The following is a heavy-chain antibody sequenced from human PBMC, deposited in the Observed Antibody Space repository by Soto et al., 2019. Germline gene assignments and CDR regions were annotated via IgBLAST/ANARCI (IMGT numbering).Heavy chain of an antibody. CDR2: TYYRSKWYN. D-gene: IGHD1-26*01. V-gene: IGHV6-1*01. CDR3: ARDRVGAAPTVNYYYGMDV. Sequence: QVQLQQSGPGLVKPSQTLSLTCAISGDSVSSNSAAWNWIRQSPSRGLEWLVRTYYRSKWYNDYAVSVKSRLTINTDTSKNQCSLQLNSVTPEDTAVYYCARDRVGAAPTVNYYYGMDVWGQGTTVTVSS. J-gene: IGHJ6*02. CDR1: GDSVSSNSAA.